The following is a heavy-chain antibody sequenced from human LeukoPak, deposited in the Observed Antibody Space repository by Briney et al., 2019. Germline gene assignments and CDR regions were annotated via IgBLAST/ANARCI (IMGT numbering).Heavy chain of an antibody. CDR2: ISYDGSNK. CDR1: GFTFSSYA. Sequence: GGSLRLSCAASGFTFSSYAMHWVRQAPGKGLEWVAVISYDGSNKYYADPVKGRFTISRDNSKNTLYLQMNSLRAEDTAVYYCAKGGGYSYGDAFDIWGQGTMVTVSS. D-gene: IGHD5-18*01. V-gene: IGHV3-30-3*01. J-gene: IGHJ3*02. CDR3: AKGGGYSYGDAFDI.